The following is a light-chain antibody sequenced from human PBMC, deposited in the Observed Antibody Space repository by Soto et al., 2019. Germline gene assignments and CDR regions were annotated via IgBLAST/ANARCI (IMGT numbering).Light chain of an antibody. CDR3: QQYGSSPPT. CDR2: GAS. CDR1: HSVSSSY. V-gene: IGKV3-20*01. Sequence: IVLTQSPGSLSLAPGERATLSCRASHSVSSSYLAWYQQKPGQAPRLLISGASSRAAGISAKFSGSGSGTDFTLTINSLEPEDFALYYCQQYGSSPPTFGPGTKVDVK. J-gene: IGKJ1*01.